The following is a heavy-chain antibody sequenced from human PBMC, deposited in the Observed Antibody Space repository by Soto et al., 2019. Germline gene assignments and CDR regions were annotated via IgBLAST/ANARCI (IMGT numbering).Heavy chain of an antibody. CDR1: GASISSINW. CDR2: TYHSGST. D-gene: IGHD6-13*01. CDR3: ARAAMGGSSWPFYY. J-gene: IGHJ4*02. Sequence: QDQLQESGPGLVKPSGTLSLTCAVSGASISSINWWGWVRQPPGKGLEWMGETYHSGSTNYNQSLKNRVTISVDKSKNQFSLTLSSVTAADTALDYCARAAMGGSSWPFYYWGQGTLVTVSS. V-gene: IGHV4-4*02.